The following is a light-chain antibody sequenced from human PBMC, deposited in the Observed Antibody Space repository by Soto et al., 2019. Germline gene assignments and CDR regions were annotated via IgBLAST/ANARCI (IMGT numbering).Light chain of an antibody. CDR1: QTVLYSSNNKNY. V-gene: IGKV4-1*01. J-gene: IGKJ2*01. Sequence: DIVMTQSPDSLAVSLGERATINCKSSQTVLYSSNNKNYLAWYQQKPGQPPKLLISWASTRESGVTDRFSGSGSGTDFTLTISSLQAEDVAVYYCQQYYSALYTFGKGTKLEIK. CDR3: QQYYSALYT. CDR2: WAS.